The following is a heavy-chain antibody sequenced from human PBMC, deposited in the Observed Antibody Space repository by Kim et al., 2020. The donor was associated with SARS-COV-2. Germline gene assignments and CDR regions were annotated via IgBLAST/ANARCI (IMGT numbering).Heavy chain of an antibody. D-gene: IGHD3-10*01. CDR3: ARAQLNYYGSGSYYTVCAFDI. J-gene: IGHJ3*02. Sequence: SETLSLTCAVYGGSFSGYYWSWIRQPPGKGLEWIGEINHSGSTNYNPSLKSRVTISVDTSKNQFSLKLSSVTAADTAVYYCARAQLNYYGSGSYYTVCAFDIWGQGTMVTVSS. V-gene: IGHV4-34*01. CDR1: GGSFSGYY. CDR2: INHSGST.